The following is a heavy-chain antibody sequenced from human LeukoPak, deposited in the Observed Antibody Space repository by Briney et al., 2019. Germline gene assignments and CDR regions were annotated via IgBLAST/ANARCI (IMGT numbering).Heavy chain of an antibody. CDR1: GFNFSSYS. J-gene: IGHJ6*03. Sequence: PGGSLRLSCVASGFNFSSYSINWVRQAPGKGLEWVSYISVSSATIYTADSVKGRFTISRDNAKNSLYLQMNSLRAEDTAVYYCARGSQYYYYYYMDVWGKGTTVTVSS. CDR3: ARGSQYYYYYYMDV. CDR2: ISVSSATI. V-gene: IGHV3-48*01.